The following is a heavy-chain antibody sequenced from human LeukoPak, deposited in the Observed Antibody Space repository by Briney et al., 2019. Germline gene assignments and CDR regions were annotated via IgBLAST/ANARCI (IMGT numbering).Heavy chain of an antibody. CDR2: ISYDGSNK. V-gene: IGHV3-30*04. Sequence: GGSLRLSCAASGFTFSSYAMHWVRQAPGKELEWVAVISYDGSNKYYADSVKGRFTISRDNSKNTLYLQMNSLRAEDTAVYYCARDHPPYGDYPFWYFDYWGKGTLVTVSS. CDR3: ARDHPPYGDYPFWYFDY. D-gene: IGHD4-17*01. CDR1: GFTFSSYA. J-gene: IGHJ4*02.